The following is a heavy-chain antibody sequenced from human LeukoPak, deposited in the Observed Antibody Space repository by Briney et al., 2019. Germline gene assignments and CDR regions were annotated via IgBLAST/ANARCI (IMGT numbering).Heavy chain of an antibody. J-gene: IGHJ5*02. D-gene: IGHD6-13*01. CDR2: IYQSGST. V-gene: IGHV4-38-2*02. CDR3: ARRVAAAGTRFFDP. CDR1: GYSISSGYY. Sequence: SETLSLTCTVSGYSISSGYYWGWIRQPPGKGLEWIGTIYQSGSTYYNPSLKSRVIISVDTSKNQFSLRLSSVTAADTAVYYWARRVAAAGTRFFDPWGQGTLVTVSS.